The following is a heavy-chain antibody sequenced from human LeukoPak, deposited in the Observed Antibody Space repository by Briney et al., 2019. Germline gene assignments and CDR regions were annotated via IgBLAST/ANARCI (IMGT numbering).Heavy chain of an antibody. CDR2: ISTDGSRT. J-gene: IGHJ3*02. V-gene: IGHV3-64*01. Sequence: GGSLRLSCGASGFSFSTYAIHWVRQAPGKGLEYVSAISTDGSRTYYGNSVKGRFTISRDNSKNTVYLQMDSLRGEDMAVYYCARGVAITWTGSYSSGWNDALDIWGQGTVVTVS. D-gene: IGHD6-19*01. CDR3: ARGVAITWTGSYSSGWNDALDI. CDR1: GFSFSTYA.